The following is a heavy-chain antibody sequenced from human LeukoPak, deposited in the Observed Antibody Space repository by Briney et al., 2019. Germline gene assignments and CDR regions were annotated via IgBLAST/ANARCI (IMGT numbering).Heavy chain of an antibody. CDR1: GYTFTSYY. CDR2: INPSGGST. V-gene: IGHV1-46*01. CDR3: ARGLRHYYGSGSPSDY. Sequence: GASVKVSCKASGYTFTSYYMHWVRQAPGQGLEWMGIINPSGGSTSYAQKFQGRVTMTRDMSTSTVYMELSSLRSEDTAAYYCARGLRHYYGSGSPSDYWGQGTLVTVSS. D-gene: IGHD3-10*01. J-gene: IGHJ4*02.